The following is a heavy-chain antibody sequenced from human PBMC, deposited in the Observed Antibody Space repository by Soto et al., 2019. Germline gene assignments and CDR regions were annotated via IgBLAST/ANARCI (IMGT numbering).Heavy chain of an antibody. CDR3: ARECSTSVPYYFDY. D-gene: IGHD2-2*01. CDR2: INSDGSVT. CDR1: GFTFTNYW. V-gene: IGHV3-74*01. J-gene: IGHJ4*02. Sequence: EVQLVESGGGLVQPGGSLRLSCAVSGFTFTNYWMHWVRQAPGQGLVWVSRINSDGSVTNYADSVKGRFTTSRDNAKNTLYLQVNSMRAEDTAVYYCARECSTSVPYYFDYWGPGILVTVSS.